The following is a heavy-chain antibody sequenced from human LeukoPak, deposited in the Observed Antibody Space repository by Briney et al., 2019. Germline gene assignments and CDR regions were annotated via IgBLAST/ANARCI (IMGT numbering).Heavy chain of an antibody. CDR3: AAGITLVRGGTFDI. V-gene: IGHV3-73*01. J-gene: IGHJ3*02. D-gene: IGHD3-10*01. CDR1: GFTFSVFI. CDR2: VTSKTNSYAT. Sequence: GGSLRLSCAASGFTFSVFIIHWVRQAPGKGLEWIGRVTSKTNSYATAYAASVKGRFTVSRDDSKKTAYLQMNSLKTEDTAVYYCAAGITLVRGGTFDIWGQGTMVIVSS.